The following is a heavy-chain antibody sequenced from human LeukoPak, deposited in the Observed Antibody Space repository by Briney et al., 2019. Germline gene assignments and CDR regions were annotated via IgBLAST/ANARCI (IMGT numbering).Heavy chain of an antibody. J-gene: IGHJ6*03. V-gene: IGHV4-4*07. D-gene: IGHD3-22*01. CDR1: GGSISSYY. Sequence: SETLSLTCTVSGGSISSYYWSWIRQPAGKGLERIGRIYTSGSTNYNPSLKSRVTMSVDTSKNQFSLKLSSVTAADTAVYYCAREGYYYDSSGYYYPSYYYYYMDVWGKGTTVTVSS. CDR3: AREGYYYDSSGYYYPSYYYYYMDV. CDR2: IYTSGST.